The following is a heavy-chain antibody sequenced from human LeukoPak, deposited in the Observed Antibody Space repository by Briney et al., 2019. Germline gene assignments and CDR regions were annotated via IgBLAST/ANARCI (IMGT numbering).Heavy chain of an antibody. CDR3: AREDGYCSGGNCYSYFDS. J-gene: IGHJ4*02. CDR2: IKKTGSET. CDR1: GFTFSHFW. V-gene: IGHV3-7*01. D-gene: IGHD2-15*01. Sequence: GGSLRLSCAASGFTFSHFWMSWVRQAPGKGLEWVAYIKKTGSETYYVDSVKGRFTITRDNTRNSLFLQMYSLRAEDTAVYFCAREDGYCSGGNCYSYFDSWGQGTLVTVSP.